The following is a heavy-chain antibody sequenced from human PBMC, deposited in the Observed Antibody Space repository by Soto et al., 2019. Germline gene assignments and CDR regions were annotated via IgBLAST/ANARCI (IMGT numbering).Heavy chain of an antibody. Sequence: QVQLVQSGAEVKKPGSSVKVSCKASGGTFSSYTISWVRQAPGQGLEWMGRIIPILGIANYAQKFQGRVTITADKSTSTAYMELSSLRSEDTAVYYCARDFELGYCSGGIAPFCGMDVWGQGTTVTVSS. V-gene: IGHV1-69*08. CDR1: GGTFSSYT. CDR2: IIPILGIA. CDR3: ARDFELGYCSGGIAPFCGMDV. D-gene: IGHD2-15*01. J-gene: IGHJ6*02.